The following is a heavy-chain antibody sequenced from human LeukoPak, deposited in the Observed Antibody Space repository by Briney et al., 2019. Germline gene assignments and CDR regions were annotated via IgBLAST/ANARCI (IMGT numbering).Heavy chain of an antibody. CDR3: ARVGRMVRGGYYYYGMDV. V-gene: IGHV3-7*01. CDR2: IKQDGSEK. Sequence: GGSLRLSCAASGFTFSSYWMSRVRQAPGKGLEWVANIKQDGSEKYYVDSVKGRFTISRDNAKNSLYLQMNSLRAEDTAVYYCARVGRMVRGGYYYYGMDVWGQGTTVTVSS. D-gene: IGHD3-10*01. J-gene: IGHJ6*02. CDR1: GFTFSSYW.